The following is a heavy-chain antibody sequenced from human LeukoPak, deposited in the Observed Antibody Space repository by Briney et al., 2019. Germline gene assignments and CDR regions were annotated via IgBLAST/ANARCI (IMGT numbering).Heavy chain of an antibody. CDR1: GFTFSTYW. Sequence: GGSLRLSCSASGFTFSTYWMSWVRQAPGKGLEWVANMKRDGSEIYYVDSVRGRFTISRDNSKNTLYLQMNSLRAEDTAVYYCARDSLGTSSGWFDPWGQGTLVTVSS. J-gene: IGHJ5*02. CDR3: ARDSLGTSSGWFDP. D-gene: IGHD6-19*01. V-gene: IGHV3-7*01. CDR2: MKRDGSEI.